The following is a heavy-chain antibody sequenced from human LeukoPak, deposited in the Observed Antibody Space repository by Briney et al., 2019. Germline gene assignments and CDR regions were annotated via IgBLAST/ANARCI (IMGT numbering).Heavy chain of an antibody. Sequence: GSLRLSCAASGFTFSDYWVSWIRHAPGKGLEWVANIKEDGSDKYYVDSVKGRFTISRDNAKNSLYFQMNSLRAEDTAVYYCARDRLGFHYWGQGTLVTVSS. D-gene: IGHD6-6*01. CDR2: IKEDGSDK. J-gene: IGHJ4*01. V-gene: IGHV3-7*01. CDR1: GFTFSDYW. CDR3: ARDRLGFHY.